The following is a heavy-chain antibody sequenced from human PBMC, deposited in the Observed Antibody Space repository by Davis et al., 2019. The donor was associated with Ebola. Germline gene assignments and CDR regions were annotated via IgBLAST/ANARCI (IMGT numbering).Heavy chain of an antibody. V-gene: IGHV3-33*01. J-gene: IGHJ4*02. CDR3: ARGRIVPAATHFDY. CDR2: IYYDGSNK. CDR1: GFTFSSYG. D-gene: IGHD2-2*01. Sequence: GESLKISCAASGFTFSSYGMHWVRQAPGKGLEWVAVIYYDGSNKYYADSVKGRFTISRDNSKNTVYLQMNSLGAEDTAEYYCARGRIVPAATHFDYWGQGTLVTVSS.